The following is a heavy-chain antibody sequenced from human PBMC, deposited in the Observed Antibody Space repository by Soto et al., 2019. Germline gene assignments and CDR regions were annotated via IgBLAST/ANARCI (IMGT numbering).Heavy chain of an antibody. V-gene: IGHV4-59*01. CDR1: GGSIRTYY. D-gene: IGHD3-22*01. J-gene: IGHJ4*02. Sequence: QVQLQESGPGLVKPSETLSLTCAVSGGSIRTYYWSWIRQPPGKGLQWIGHVHYSRDTNYNPSLGSRVTISIDTPENRLSLRLSSVTAADTAVYYCARDSYYPDNSGYFEDYFDSWGQGTLVTVSS. CDR2: VHYSRDT. CDR3: ARDSYYPDNSGYFEDYFDS.